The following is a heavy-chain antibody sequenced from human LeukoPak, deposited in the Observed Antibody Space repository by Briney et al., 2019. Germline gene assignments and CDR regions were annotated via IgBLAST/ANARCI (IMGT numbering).Heavy chain of an antibody. V-gene: IGHV3-23*01. CDR3: AKLGGIVVVPAAINYFDY. CDR1: GFTFSSYA. J-gene: IGHJ4*02. CDR2: ISGSGGST. Sequence: PGGSLRLSCAASGFTFSSYAMSWVRQAPGKGLEWVSAISGSGGSTYYADSVKGRFTVSRDNSKNTLYLQMNSLRAEDTAVYYCAKLGGIVVVPAAINYFDYWGQGTLVTVSS. D-gene: IGHD2-2*02.